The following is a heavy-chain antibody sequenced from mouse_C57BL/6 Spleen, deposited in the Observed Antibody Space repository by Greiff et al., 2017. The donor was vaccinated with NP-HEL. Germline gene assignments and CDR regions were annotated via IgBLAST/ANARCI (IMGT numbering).Heavy chain of an antibody. V-gene: IGHV1-9*01. J-gene: IGHJ4*01. CDR1: GYTFTGYW. Sequence: QVQLQQSGAELMKPGASVKLSCKATGYTFTGYWIEWVKQRPGHGLEWIGEILPGSGSTYYNEKFKGKATFTADTSSNTAYMQLSSLTTEDSAIYNCARYYSNPHYYAMDYWGQGTSVTVSS. D-gene: IGHD2-5*01. CDR2: ILPGSGST. CDR3: ARYYSNPHYYAMDY.